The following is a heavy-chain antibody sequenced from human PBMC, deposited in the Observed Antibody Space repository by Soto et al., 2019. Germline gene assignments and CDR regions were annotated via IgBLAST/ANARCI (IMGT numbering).Heavy chain of an antibody. D-gene: IGHD3-22*01. CDR1: GFTFSRYE. Sequence: EVQLVESGGGLVQPGGSLRLSCAASGFTFSRYEMNWVRQAPGKGLEWVSYISSSGSTIYYADSVKGRFTISRDNAKNSLYLQMNSLRAEDTAVYYCARDPRYYYDSSGYEPGIDYWGQGTLVTVSS. CDR2: ISSSGSTI. CDR3: ARDPRYYYDSSGYEPGIDY. J-gene: IGHJ4*02. V-gene: IGHV3-48*03.